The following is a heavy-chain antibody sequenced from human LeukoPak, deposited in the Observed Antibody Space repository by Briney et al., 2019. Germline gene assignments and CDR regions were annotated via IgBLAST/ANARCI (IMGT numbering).Heavy chain of an antibody. Sequence: PGGSLRLSCAASGFTFSSHSMNWVRQAPGKGLEWVSYISSSSSTIYYADSVKGRFTISRDNSKNTLYLQMNSLRAEDMAVYYCARIEWERLGRAFDIWGQGTMVTVSS. J-gene: IGHJ3*02. D-gene: IGHD1-26*01. CDR2: ISSSSSTI. CDR1: GFTFSSHS. CDR3: ARIEWERLGRAFDI. V-gene: IGHV3-48*01.